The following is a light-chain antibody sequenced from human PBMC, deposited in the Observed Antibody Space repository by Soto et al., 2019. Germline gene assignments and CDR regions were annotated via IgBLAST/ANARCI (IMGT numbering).Light chain of an antibody. Sequence: QSALTQPSSVAGSPGQSITISCTGTSSDVGGYNYVSWYQQHPGKAPKLMMYDASNRTSGVSNRFSGSTSGNTSSLTISGVLAEDEADYYCSSSSNSSTLLVFGGGTKLTVL. CDR1: SSDVGGYNY. CDR2: DAS. V-gene: IGLV2-14*01. J-gene: IGLJ2*01. CDR3: SSSSNSSTLLV.